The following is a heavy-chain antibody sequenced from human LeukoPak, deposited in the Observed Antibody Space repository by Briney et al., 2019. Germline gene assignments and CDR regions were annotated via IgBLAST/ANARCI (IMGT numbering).Heavy chain of an antibody. CDR1: GGSISSSNW. Sequence: SGTLSLTCAVSGGSISSSNWWSWVRQPPGKGLEWIGYIYYSGSTYYNPSLKSRVTISVDTSKNQFSLKLSSVTAADTAVYYCARCGYCSGGSCYPQYYYYYGMDVWGQGTTVTVSS. V-gene: IGHV4-4*02. J-gene: IGHJ6*02. CDR3: ARCGYCSGGSCYPQYYYYYGMDV. D-gene: IGHD2-15*01. CDR2: IYYSGST.